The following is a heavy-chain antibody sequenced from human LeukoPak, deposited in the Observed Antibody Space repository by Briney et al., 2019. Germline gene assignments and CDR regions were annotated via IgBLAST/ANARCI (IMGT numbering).Heavy chain of an antibody. D-gene: IGHD1-1*01. CDR1: GFTFSSYS. CDR2: ISSSSSTI. Sequence: GGSLRLSCAASGFTFSSYSMNWVRQAPGEGLEWVSYISSSSSTIYYADSVKGRFTISRDNAKNSLYLQMNSLRAEDTAVYYCAREHSQLEYDCPDYWGQGTLVTVSS. CDR3: AREHSQLEYDCPDY. J-gene: IGHJ4*02. V-gene: IGHV3-48*01.